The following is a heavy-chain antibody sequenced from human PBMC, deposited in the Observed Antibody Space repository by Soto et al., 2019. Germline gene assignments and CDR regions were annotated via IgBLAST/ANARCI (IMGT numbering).Heavy chain of an antibody. D-gene: IGHD6-13*01. CDR3: ASGSGIAAAGASSLGYYYGMHV. CDR2: INPNSGGT. V-gene: IGHV1-2*04. J-gene: IGHJ6*02. Sequence: ASVKVSCKASGYTFTGDYMHWVRQAPGQGLEWVGWINPNSGGTNYAQKFQGWVTTTRDTSISTAYMELSRLRSDDTAVYYCASGSGIAAAGASSLGYYYGMHVWGQGTTVTVSS. CDR1: GYTFTGDY.